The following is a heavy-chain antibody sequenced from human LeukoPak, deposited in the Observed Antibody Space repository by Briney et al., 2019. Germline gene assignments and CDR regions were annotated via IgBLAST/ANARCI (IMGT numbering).Heavy chain of an antibody. J-gene: IGHJ1*01. D-gene: IGHD4-11*01. CDR3: ARDDYRKRDFQH. CDR2: ISAYNGNT. CDR1: GYTFNSYG. V-gene: IGHV1-18*01. Sequence: ASVKVSCKTSGYTFNSYGISWVRQAPGQGLEWMGWISAYNGNTNYAQKLQGRVTMTTDTSTSTAYMELRSLRSDDTAVYYCARDDYRKRDFQHWGQGTLVTVSS.